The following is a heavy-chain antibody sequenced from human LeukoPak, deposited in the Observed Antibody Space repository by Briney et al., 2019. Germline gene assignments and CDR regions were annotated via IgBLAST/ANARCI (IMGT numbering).Heavy chain of an antibody. CDR1: GFTFSSYA. CDR2: ISSNGGST. V-gene: IGHV3-64*01. Sequence: GGSLRLSCAASGFTFSSYAMHWVRQAPGKGLEYVSAISSNGGSTYYANSVKGRFTISRDNSKNSLYLQMGSLRAEDMAVYYCARDRPIDYWGQGTLVTVSS. J-gene: IGHJ4*02. CDR3: ARDRPIDY.